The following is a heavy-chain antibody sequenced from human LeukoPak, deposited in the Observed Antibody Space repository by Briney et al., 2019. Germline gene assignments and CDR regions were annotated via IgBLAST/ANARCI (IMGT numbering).Heavy chain of an antibody. CDR1: GFTFSSYG. J-gene: IGHJ4*02. D-gene: IGHD7-27*01. V-gene: IGHV3-23*01. CDR2: ITTGDGNT. Sequence: PGGSLRLSCAASGFTFSSYGMGWVRQAPGKGLKWVSTITTGDGNTYYADSVKGRFTVSRDDPKNTLYLQMNSLRAEDTAVYYCAKDGGLWVSAHWGDSWGRGTLVTVSS. CDR3: AKDGGLWVSAHWGDS.